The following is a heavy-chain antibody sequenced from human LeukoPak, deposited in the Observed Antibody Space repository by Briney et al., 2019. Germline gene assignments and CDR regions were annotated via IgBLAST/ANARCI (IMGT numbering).Heavy chain of an antibody. V-gene: IGHV1-2*02. J-gene: IGHJ4*02. CDR2: INPNSGGT. Sequence: VASVKVSCKASGCTFTGYYMHWVRQAPGQGLEWMGWINPNSGGTNYAQKFQGRVTMTRDTSISTAYMELSRLRSDDTAVYYCARDRNRYDSSGYLLDYWGQGTLVTVSS. D-gene: IGHD3-22*01. CDR1: GCTFTGYY. CDR3: ARDRNRYDSSGYLLDY.